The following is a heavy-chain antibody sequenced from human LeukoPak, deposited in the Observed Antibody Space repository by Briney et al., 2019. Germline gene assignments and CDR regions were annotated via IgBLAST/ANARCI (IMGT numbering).Heavy chain of an antibody. V-gene: IGHV3-30-3*01. CDR3: ARDRGSYALYYFDY. CDR2: ISYDGSNK. D-gene: IGHD1-26*01. Sequence: GGSLRLSCAASGFTFSSYATHWVRQAPGKGLEWVAVISYDGSNKYYADSVKGRFTISRDNSKNTLYLQMNSLRAEDTAVYYCARDRGSYALYYFDYWGQGTLVTVSS. J-gene: IGHJ4*02. CDR1: GFTFSSYA.